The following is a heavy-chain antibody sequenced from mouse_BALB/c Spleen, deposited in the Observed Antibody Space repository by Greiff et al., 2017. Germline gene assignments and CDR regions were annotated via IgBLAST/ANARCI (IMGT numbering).Heavy chain of an antibody. CDR2: INSDGGST. V-gene: IGHV5-2*01. J-gene: IGHJ3*01. CDR3: YGSSEGDLPWFAY. Sequence: EVQGVESGGGLVQPGESLKLSCESNEYEFPSHDMSWVRKTPEKRLELVAAINSDGGSTYYPDTMERRFIISRDNTKKTLYLQMSSLRSEDTALYYCYGSSEGDLPWFAYWGQGTLVTVSA. CDR1: EYEFPSHD. D-gene: IGHD1-1*01.